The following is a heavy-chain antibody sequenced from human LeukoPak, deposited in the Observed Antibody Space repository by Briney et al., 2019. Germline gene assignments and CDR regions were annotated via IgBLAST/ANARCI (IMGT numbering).Heavy chain of an antibody. Sequence: GRSLRLSCAASGFTFSSYAMHWVRQAPGKGLEWVAVMSYDGSNKYYADSVKGRFTISRDNSKNTLYLQMNSLRAEDTAVYYCARDPASLRSYYYYYGMDVWGQGTTVTVSS. CDR3: ARDPASLRSYYYYYGMDV. CDR1: GFTFSSYA. J-gene: IGHJ6*02. CDR2: MSYDGSNK. V-gene: IGHV3-30-3*01. D-gene: IGHD4-17*01.